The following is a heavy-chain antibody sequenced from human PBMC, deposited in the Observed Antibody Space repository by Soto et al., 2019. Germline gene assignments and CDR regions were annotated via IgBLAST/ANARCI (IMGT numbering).Heavy chain of an antibody. V-gene: IGHV4-39*07. D-gene: IGHD6-13*01. J-gene: IGHJ2*01. CDR3: ARDGEQQLDWYFDL. CDR1: GGSISSSSYY. CDR2: IYYSGST. Sequence: SETLSLTCTVSGGSISSSSYYWGWIRQPPGKGLEWIGSIYYSGSTYYNPTLKSRVTISVDTSKNQFSLKLSLVTAADTAVYYCARDGEQQLDWYFDLWGRGTLVTVSS.